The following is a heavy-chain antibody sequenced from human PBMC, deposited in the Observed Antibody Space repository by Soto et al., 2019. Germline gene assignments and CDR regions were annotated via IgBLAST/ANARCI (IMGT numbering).Heavy chain of an antibody. V-gene: IGHV3-23*01. CDR1: DFTLSNYG. CDR2: IRGRGGDT. D-gene: IGHD3-9*01. CDR3: AKDVNYDILAGYFYY. Sequence: EVQLLESGGGLGQPGGSLRLSCVASDFTLSNYGMTWVRQAPGKGLEWVSTIRGRGGDTYYADFVKGRFTISRDNSLNTLYLQMNSLRAEDTAVYYCAKDVNYDILAGYFYYWGQGALVIVSP. J-gene: IGHJ4*02.